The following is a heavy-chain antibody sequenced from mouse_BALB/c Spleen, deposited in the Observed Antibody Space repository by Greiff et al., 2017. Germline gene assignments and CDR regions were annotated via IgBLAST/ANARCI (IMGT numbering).Heavy chain of an antibody. J-gene: IGHJ2*01. V-gene: IGHV5-17*02. D-gene: IGHD1-2*01. CDR2: ISSGSSTI. CDR1: GFTFSSFG. CDR3: ASITTAHFDY. Sequence: EVQVVESGGGLVQPGGSRKLSCAASGFTFSSFGMHWVRQAPEKGLEWVAYISSGSSTIYYADTVKGRFTISRDNPKNTLFLQMTSLRSEDTAMYYCASITTAHFDYWGQGTTLTVSS.